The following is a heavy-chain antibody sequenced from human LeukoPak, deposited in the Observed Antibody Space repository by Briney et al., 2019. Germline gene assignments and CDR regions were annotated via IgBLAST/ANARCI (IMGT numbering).Heavy chain of an antibody. CDR3: ARGPGGMDA. CDR2: IYHSGST. V-gene: IGHV4-30-2*01. J-gene: IGHJ6*04. CDR1: GGSISSGGYS. Sequence: PSQTLSLTCAVSGGSISSGGYSWSWIRQPPGKGLEWIGYIYHSGSTYYNPSLKSRVTISVDRSKNQFSLKLSSVTAADTAVYYCARGPGGMDAWGKGTTVTVSS.